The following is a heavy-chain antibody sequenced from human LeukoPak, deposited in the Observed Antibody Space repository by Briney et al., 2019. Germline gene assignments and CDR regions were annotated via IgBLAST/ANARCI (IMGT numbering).Heavy chain of an antibody. CDR3: ARAFLYYFDSSGYYRAFDI. J-gene: IGHJ3*02. CDR2: ISSSGSTI. CDR1: GFTFSSYE. D-gene: IGHD3-22*01. Sequence: GGSPRLSCAASGFTFSSYEMNWLRQAPGKGLEWVSYISSSGSTIYYADSVKGRFTISRDNAKNSLYLQMNSLRAEDTAVYYCARAFLYYFDSSGYYRAFDIWGQGTMVTVSS. V-gene: IGHV3-48*03.